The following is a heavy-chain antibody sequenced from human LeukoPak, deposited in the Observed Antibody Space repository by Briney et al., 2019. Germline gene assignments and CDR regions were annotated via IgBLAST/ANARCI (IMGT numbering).Heavy chain of an antibody. V-gene: IGHV3-30*02. CDR1: GSTFSSYG. D-gene: IGHD6-25*01. CDR3: AKARGIHYYYHMDV. CDR2: IRYDGSNE. J-gene: IGHJ6*03. Sequence: GGSLRLSCAASGSTFSSYGIHWVRQAPGKGLEWVAFIRYDGSNEYYADSVKGRFTISRDNSKNTLYLQMNSLRAEDTAVYYCAKARGIHYYYHMDVWGKGTTVTISS.